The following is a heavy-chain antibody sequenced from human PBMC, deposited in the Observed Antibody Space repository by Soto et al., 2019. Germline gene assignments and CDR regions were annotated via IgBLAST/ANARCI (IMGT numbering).Heavy chain of an antibody. V-gene: IGHV1-69*12. CDR2: IIPMFGTA. CDR3: ASGLRLWRCRVNGGFSG. Sequence: QVQLVQSGAEVKKPESSVKVSCKAPGGTFSTYAISWVRQAPGQGLEWMGGIIPMFGTANYAQRLQGRVTITADDSTSTAYMELSSLRSEDTAVYFCASGLRLWRCRVNGGFSGCGQCSLVTVSS. J-gene: IGHJ1*01. CDR1: GGTFSTYA. D-gene: IGHD2-2*01.